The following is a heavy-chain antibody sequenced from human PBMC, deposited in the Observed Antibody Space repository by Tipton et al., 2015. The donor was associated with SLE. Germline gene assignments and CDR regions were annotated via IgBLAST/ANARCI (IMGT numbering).Heavy chain of an antibody. CDR3: ARGCSSSTCEPFYFFGMDV. CDR1: GDSVTSSGYY. J-gene: IGHJ6*02. Sequence: TLSLTCTATGDSVTSSGYYWSWIRQHPGKGLEWIGEVFRGGSTNYSPSLESRVTITVDMSKNQFSLRLISVTAADTAVYYCARGCSSSTCEPFYFFGMDVLGQGTTVTVSS. CDR2: VFRGGST. D-gene: IGHD2-2*01. V-gene: IGHV4-31*03.